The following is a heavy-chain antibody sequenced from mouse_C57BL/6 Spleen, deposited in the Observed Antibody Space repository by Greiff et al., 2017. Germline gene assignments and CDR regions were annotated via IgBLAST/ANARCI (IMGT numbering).Heavy chain of an antibody. D-gene: IGHD1-1*01. J-gene: IGHJ3*01. Sequence: QVQLQQSGPELVKPGASVKISCKASGYAFSSSWMNWVKQRPGKGLEWIGRIYPGDGDTNYNGKFKGKATLTADKSSSTAYMQLSSLTSEDSAVYFCARGYGSREAWFAYWGKGTLVTVSA. CDR2: IYPGDGDT. CDR1: GYAFSSSW. V-gene: IGHV1-82*01. CDR3: ARGYGSREAWFAY.